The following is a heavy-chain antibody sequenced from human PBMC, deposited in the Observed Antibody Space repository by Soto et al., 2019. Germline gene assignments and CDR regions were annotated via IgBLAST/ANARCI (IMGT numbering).Heavy chain of an antibody. V-gene: IGHV1-69*13. J-gene: IGHJ2*01. CDR2: IIPIFGTA. CDR3: ARDRGVTTLNWYFDL. Sequence: SVKVSCKASGGTFSSYAISWVRQAPGQGLEWMGGIIPIFGTANYAQKFQGRVTITADESTNTAYMELSSLRSEDTAVYYCARDRGVTTLNWYFDLWGRGTLVTVSS. CDR1: GGTFSSYA. D-gene: IGHD4-4*01.